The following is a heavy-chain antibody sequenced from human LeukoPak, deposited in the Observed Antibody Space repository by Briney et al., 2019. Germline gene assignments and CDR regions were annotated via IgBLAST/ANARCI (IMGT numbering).Heavy chain of an antibody. D-gene: IGHD1-14*01. V-gene: IGHV4-59*01. CDR3: AGSINYGMDV. Sequence: SETLSFTCTVSGGSISSYYWSWIRQPPGKGLEWIGYIYYSGSTNYNPSLKSRVTISVDTSKNQFSLKLSSVTAADTAVYYCAGSINYGMDVWGQGTTVTVSS. CDR1: GGSISSYY. CDR2: IYYSGST. J-gene: IGHJ6*02.